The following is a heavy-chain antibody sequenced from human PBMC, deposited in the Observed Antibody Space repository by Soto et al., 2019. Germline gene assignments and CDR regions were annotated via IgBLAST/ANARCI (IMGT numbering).Heavy chain of an antibody. CDR1: GFNFSSFA. J-gene: IGHJ4*03. Sequence: EVQLLESGGGLVQPGGSLRLSCAGSGFNFSSFAMTWVRXXXXXXXXXXXTMSGSGGSRFYAASVKGRFTLTRDNSKDXVYXXXXSXXXXXXXXXXXXXXXXXXXXXXXXXXXXXGRGTPVTVSS. CDR2: MSGSGGSR. V-gene: IGHV3-23*01. CDR3: XXXXXXXXXXXXXXXXX.